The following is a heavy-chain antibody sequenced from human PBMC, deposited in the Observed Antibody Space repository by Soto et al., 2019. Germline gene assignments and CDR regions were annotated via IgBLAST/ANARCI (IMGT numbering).Heavy chain of an antibody. CDR3: ARTRSFTLGFYYDGMDV. V-gene: IGHV5-51*03. D-gene: IGHD6-6*01. CDR1: GYSFNTYW. Sequence: GESLKISCMGSGYSFNTYWIGWVRQMPGKGLEWMGIIYPGDFDTRYSPSFQGHVTMSVDKSINTAYLQWSSLETSDTAMYYCARTRSFTLGFYYDGMDVWGQGTTVTVSS. CDR2: IYPGDFDT. J-gene: IGHJ6*02.